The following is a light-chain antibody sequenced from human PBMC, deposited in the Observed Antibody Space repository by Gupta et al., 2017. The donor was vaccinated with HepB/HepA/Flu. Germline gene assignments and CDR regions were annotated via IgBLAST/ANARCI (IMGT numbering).Light chain of an antibody. CDR2: DAS. CDR1: QSIASS. CDR3: QQRYNWPPWT. Sequence: LVLTQSPGTLSLSPGDRATLSCRASQSIASSLAWYQQKPGQAPRLLIYDASNRATGIPARFTGSGSGTDFTLTISRLEPDDFAVYFCQQRYNWPPWTFGQGTKVEIK. V-gene: IGKV3-11*01. J-gene: IGKJ1*01.